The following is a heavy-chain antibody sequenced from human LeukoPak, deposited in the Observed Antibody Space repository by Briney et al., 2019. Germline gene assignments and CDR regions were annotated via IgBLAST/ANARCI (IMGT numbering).Heavy chain of an antibody. D-gene: IGHD3-9*01. J-gene: IGHJ3*02. CDR2: IYHSGST. V-gene: IGHV4-4*02. CDR1: GGSISSSNW. CDR3: ASLALLRYFDWDRRDAFDI. Sequence: TSETLSLTCAVSGGSISSSNWWSWVRQPPGKGLEWIGEIYHSGSTNYNPSLKSLVTISVDTSKTQFSLKLNFVTAADTAVYYCASLALLRYFDWDRRDAFDIWGQGTMVTVSS.